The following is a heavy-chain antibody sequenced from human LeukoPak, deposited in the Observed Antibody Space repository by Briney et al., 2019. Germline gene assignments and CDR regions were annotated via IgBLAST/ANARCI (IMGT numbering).Heavy chain of an antibody. Sequence: GGSLRLSCAASGFTFSSYGMHWVRQAPGKGLEWVAFIRYDGSNKYYADSVKGRFTISRDNSKNTLYLQMNSLRAEDTAVYYCAKAGSIRTAFDYWGQGTLVTVSS. CDR3: AKAGSIRTAFDY. J-gene: IGHJ4*02. CDR1: GFTFSSYG. D-gene: IGHD3-10*01. V-gene: IGHV3-30*02. CDR2: IRYDGSNK.